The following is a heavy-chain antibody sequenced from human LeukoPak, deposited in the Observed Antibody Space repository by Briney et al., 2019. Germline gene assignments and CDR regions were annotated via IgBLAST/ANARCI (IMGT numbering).Heavy chain of an antibody. CDR1: GFTFSSYD. CDR3: ARGRDSSGYYQHGAAFDI. Sequence: PGGSLRLSCAASGFTFSSYDMHWVRQATGRGLEWVSAIGTAGDTYYPGSVKGRFTISRENAKNSLYLQMNSLRAGDTAVYYCARGRDSSGYYQHGAAFDIWGQGTMVTVSS. V-gene: IGHV3-13*01. D-gene: IGHD3-22*01. CDR2: IGTAGDT. J-gene: IGHJ3*02.